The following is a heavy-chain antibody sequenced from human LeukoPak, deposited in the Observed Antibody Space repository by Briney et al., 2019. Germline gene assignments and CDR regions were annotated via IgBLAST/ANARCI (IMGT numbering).Heavy chain of an antibody. D-gene: IGHD3-9*01. CDR1: GGSISSNSYY. CDR3: ARDGVLRNFDWLFPYYMDV. Sequence: PSETLSLTCTVSGGSISSNSYYWGWIRQPPGKGLEWIGYIYYSGSTNYNPSLKSRVTISVDTSKNQFSLKLSSVTAADTAVYYCARDGVLRNFDWLFPYYMDVWGKGTTVTISS. J-gene: IGHJ6*03. CDR2: IYYSGST. V-gene: IGHV4-61*01.